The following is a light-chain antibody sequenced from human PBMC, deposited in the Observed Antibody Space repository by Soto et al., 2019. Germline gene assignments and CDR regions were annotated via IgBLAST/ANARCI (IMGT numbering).Light chain of an antibody. CDR2: DVS. V-gene: IGLV2-14*01. J-gene: IGLJ2*01. CDR1: SSDVGGYNY. Sequence: QSALTQPASVSGSPGQSITISCTGTSSDVGGYNYVSWYQQHPGKAPKLTIYDVSNRPLGVSNRFSGSKSGNTASLTISGLQAEDEADYYCSSYITSSVVFGGGTKLTVL. CDR3: SSYITSSVV.